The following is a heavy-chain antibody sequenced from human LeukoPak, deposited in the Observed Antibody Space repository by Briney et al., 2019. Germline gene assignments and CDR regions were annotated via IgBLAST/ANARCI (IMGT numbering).Heavy chain of an antibody. CDR1: GFTFSSYG. CDR2: IWYDGSKK. Sequence: GRSLRLSCAASGFTFSSYGMHWVRQAPGKGLEWVAVIWYDGSKKYYADPVKGRFTISRDNSKNTLYLQMNSLRAEDTAVYYCAKVYCGGDCYAHYFDYWGQGTLVTVSS. J-gene: IGHJ4*02. CDR3: AKVYCGGDCYAHYFDY. D-gene: IGHD2-21*02. V-gene: IGHV3-33*06.